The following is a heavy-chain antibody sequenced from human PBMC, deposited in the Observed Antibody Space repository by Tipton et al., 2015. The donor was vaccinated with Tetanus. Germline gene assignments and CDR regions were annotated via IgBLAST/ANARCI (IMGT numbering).Heavy chain of an antibody. J-gene: IGHJ6*02. V-gene: IGHV4-59*01. CDR1: GGSITPYY. CDR3: ARKLADYNGGGMDV. D-gene: IGHD5-12*01. CDR2: IFYGGAT. Sequence: GLVKPLETLSLTCSVSGGSITPYYWTWIRQPPGKGLEWIGYIFYGGATNYNPSLGSRLTISVDTSKNQFSLKLTSVTAADTAVYFCARKLADYNGGGMDVWGPGTTVTVSS.